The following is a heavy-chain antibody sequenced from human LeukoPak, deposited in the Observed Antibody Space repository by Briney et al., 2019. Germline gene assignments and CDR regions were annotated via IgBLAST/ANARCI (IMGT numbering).Heavy chain of an antibody. CDR2: IYHSGST. D-gene: IGHD2-2*01. J-gene: IGHJ4*02. CDR3: ARERDCSSTSCSPLFDY. V-gene: IGHV4-30-2*01. CDR1: GGSISSGGYS. Sequence: SETLSLTCAVSGGSISSGGYSWSWIRQPPGKGLEWIGYIYHSGSTYYNPSLKSRVTISVDRSKNQFSLKLSSVTAADTAVYYCARERDCSSTSCSPLFDYWGQGTLVTVSS.